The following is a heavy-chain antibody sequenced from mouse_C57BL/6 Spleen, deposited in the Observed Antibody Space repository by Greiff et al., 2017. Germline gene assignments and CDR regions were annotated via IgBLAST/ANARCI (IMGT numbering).Heavy chain of an antibody. Sequence: QVQLQQPGAELVMPGASVKLSCKASGYTFTSYWMHWVKQRPGQGLEWIGEIDPSDSYTNYNQKFKGKSTLTVDKSSSTAYMQLSSLTSEDSAVYYCGRADDYEGFAYWGQGTLVTVSA. CDR3: GRADDYEGFAY. V-gene: IGHV1-69*01. CDR1: GYTFTSYW. CDR2: IDPSDSYT. D-gene: IGHD2-4*01. J-gene: IGHJ3*01.